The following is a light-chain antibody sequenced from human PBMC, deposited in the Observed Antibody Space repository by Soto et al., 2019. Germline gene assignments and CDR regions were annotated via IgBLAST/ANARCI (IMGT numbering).Light chain of an antibody. CDR2: GAS. CDR3: QQYGSPPYT. Sequence: EIVLTQSPGTLSLSPGERATLSCRASQSVSSSYLAWYQQKPGQAPRILIYGASSRATGIPYRFSGRRSGTDFTLTISRLEPEDFAVYYCQQYGSPPYTFGQGTKLEIK. J-gene: IGKJ2*01. CDR1: QSVSSSY. V-gene: IGKV3-20*01.